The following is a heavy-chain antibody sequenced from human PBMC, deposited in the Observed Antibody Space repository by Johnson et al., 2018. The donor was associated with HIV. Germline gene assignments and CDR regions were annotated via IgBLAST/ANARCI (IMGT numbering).Heavy chain of an antibody. Sequence: VQLVESGGGLVKPGGSLRLSCAASGFTFSNAWMSWVRHAPGKGLEWVSVIYSGGNADYADSVKGRFTISRDNSKNTLYLQMNSLRVEDTALYYCVREREIFGVVTEDAFDIWGQGTMVTVSS. V-gene: IGHV3-66*01. CDR1: GFTFSNAW. CDR3: VREREIFGVVTEDAFDI. J-gene: IGHJ3*02. D-gene: IGHD3-3*01. CDR2: IYSGGNA.